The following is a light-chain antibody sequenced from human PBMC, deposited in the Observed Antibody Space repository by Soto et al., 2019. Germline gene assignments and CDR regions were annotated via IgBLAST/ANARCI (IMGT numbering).Light chain of an antibody. CDR3: QQYGSSGT. V-gene: IGKV3-20*01. J-gene: IGKJ1*01. CDR2: GAS. Sequence: EVVLPQTPGTMAMSPGGGSTLSSRASQTVSNKYLAWYQQKPGQAPRLLIYGASNRATGIPDRFSGSGSGTDFTLTISRLEPEDFAVYYCQQYGSSGTFGQGTKVDIK. CDR1: QTVSNKY.